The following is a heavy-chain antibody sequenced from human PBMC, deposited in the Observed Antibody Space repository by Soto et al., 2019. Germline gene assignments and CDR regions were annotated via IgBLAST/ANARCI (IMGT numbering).Heavy chain of an antibody. D-gene: IGHD6-13*01. Sequence: SLRLSCAASGVNFSSYAMHWVRQAPGKGLEGVDVISYDGGKKYYADSVKGRFTISRDNSQNTLYVEMTSLSAEDTAVYYCAREGQPAAGTTPHNWGQGTLVTVS. CDR1: GVNFSSYA. J-gene: IGHJ4*02. CDR2: ISYDGGKK. CDR3: AREGQPAAGTTPHN. V-gene: IGHV3-30*12.